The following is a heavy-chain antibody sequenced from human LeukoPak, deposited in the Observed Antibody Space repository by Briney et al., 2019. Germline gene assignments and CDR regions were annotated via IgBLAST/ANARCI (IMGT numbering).Heavy chain of an antibody. J-gene: IGHJ4*02. CDR1: GFTFSSYS. Sequence: GGSLRLSCAASGFTFSSYSMNWVRQAPGKGLEWVSYISSSSSTIYYADSVKGRFTISRDNAKNSLYLQMNSLRAEDTAVYYCARDLDGDYGGGDYWGQGTLVTVSS. D-gene: IGHD4-17*01. CDR3: ARDLDGDYGGGDY. V-gene: IGHV3-48*01. CDR2: ISSSSSTI.